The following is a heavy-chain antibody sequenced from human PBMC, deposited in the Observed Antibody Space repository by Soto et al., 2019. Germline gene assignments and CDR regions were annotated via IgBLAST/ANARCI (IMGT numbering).Heavy chain of an antibody. V-gene: IGHV3-33*05. D-gene: IGHD2-21*02. Sequence: QVQLVESGGGVVQPGRSLRLSCAASGFTFSAYGIHWVRQAPGKGLEWVATISFDSRDKLYVDSMNGRLTISRENSRNTVYLQMDSLRAEDTAVYHCARVCGGDCGNAFDLWGQETVVAVSP. CDR3: ARVCGGDCGNAFDL. CDR2: ISFDSRDK. CDR1: GFTFSAYG. J-gene: IGHJ3*01.